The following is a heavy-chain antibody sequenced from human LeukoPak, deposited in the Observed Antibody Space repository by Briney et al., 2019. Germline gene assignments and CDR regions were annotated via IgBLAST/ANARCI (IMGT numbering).Heavy chain of an antibody. D-gene: IGHD6-13*01. CDR1: GYTLTELS. Sequence: ASVKVSCKVSGYTLTELSMHWVRQAPGKGLEWMGGFDPGDGETIYAQKFQGRVTMTEDTSTDTAYMELSSLRSEDTAVYYCAVAAADYYYYGMDVWGQGTTVTVSS. V-gene: IGHV1-24*01. CDR2: FDPGDGET. J-gene: IGHJ6*02. CDR3: AVAAADYYYYGMDV.